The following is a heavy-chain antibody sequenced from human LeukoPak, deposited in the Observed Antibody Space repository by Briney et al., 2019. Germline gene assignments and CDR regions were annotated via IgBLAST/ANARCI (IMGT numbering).Heavy chain of an antibody. D-gene: IGHD1-26*01. J-gene: IGHJ4*01. CDR2: ISAYNGGT. CDR3: ARGGTYYPCIDY. Sequence: ASVRVSCKAFGYSFSTTYINWVRQAPGQGLEWMGRISAYNGGTAYAQKFQGRVTVTTDSSTTTAYLHLASLRSDDTAVYYCARGGTYYPCIDYWGQGTLVTVSS. V-gene: IGHV1-18*01. CDR1: GYSFSTTY.